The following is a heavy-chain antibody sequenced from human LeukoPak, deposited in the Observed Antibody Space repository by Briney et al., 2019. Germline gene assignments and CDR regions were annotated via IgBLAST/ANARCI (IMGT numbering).Heavy chain of an antibody. CDR1: TGSFSGYY. V-gene: IGHV4-34*01. CDR2: INHSGST. Sequence: PETLSPTCAVYTGSFSGYYWSCNRQPQREWLECIGAINHSGSTNYNSPLKGRVTISVDRSKYQVSLKLSSVTAADTAVYYCARGRRVYYFDYWGQRTLATVSS. J-gene: IGHJ4*02. D-gene: IGHD3-10*01. CDR3: ARGRRVYYFDY.